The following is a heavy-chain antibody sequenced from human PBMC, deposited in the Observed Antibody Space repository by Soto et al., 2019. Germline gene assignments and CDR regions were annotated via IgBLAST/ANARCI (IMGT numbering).Heavy chain of an antibody. J-gene: IGHJ4*02. V-gene: IGHV3-15*01. CDR3: ARGTPGGRGRFDY. Sequence: EVQLVESGGGLVKPGGSLRLSCAASGFTFSNAWMSWVRQAPGKGLEWVGRIKSKTDGGTTDYAAPVKGRFTISRDDSKNTLYLQMNSLRAEDTAVYYCARGTPGGRGRFDYWGQGTLVTVSS. CDR2: IKSKTDGGTT. D-gene: IGHD3-16*01. CDR1: GFTFSNAW.